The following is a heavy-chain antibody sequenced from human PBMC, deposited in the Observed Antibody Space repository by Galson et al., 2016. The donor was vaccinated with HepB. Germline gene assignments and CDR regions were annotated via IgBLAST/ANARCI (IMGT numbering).Heavy chain of an antibody. D-gene: IGHD3-10*01. J-gene: IGHJ4*02. CDR2: ISYDGRNK. Sequence: SLRLSCAASGFTFSSYAMHWVRQAPGKGLEWVAVISYDGRNKYYTDSVKGRFTISRDNSKNTLYLQMNSLRAEDTAVYYCARDRGGGSGSYYNDHYFDYWGQGTLVTVSS. CDR3: ARDRGGGSGSYYNDHYFDY. V-gene: IGHV3-30*04. CDR1: GFTFSSYA.